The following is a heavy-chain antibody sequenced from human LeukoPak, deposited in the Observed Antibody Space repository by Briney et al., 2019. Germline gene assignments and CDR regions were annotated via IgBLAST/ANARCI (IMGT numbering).Heavy chain of an antibody. V-gene: IGHV4-59*01. Sequence: PSETLSLTCTVSGGSISSYYWSWIRQPPGKGLEWIGYIYYSGSTNYNPSLKSRVTISVDTSRNQFSLKLSSVTAADTAVYYCARVGYSSSGNYYNDRGAFDYWGQGTLVTVSS. CDR2: IYYSGST. CDR1: GGSISSYY. J-gene: IGHJ4*02. CDR3: ARVGYSSSGNYYNDRGAFDY. D-gene: IGHD3-10*01.